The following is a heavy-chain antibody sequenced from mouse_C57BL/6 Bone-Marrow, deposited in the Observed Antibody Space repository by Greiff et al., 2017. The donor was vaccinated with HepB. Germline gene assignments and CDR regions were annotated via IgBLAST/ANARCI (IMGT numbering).Heavy chain of an antibody. V-gene: IGHV5-16*01. Sequence: EVMLVESEGGLVQPGSSMKLSCTASGFTFSDYYMAWVRQVPEKGLEWVAKINYDGSSTYYLDSLKSRFIISRDNAKNILYLQMSSLKSEDTATYYCARDTGYGKEYYYAMDYWGQGTSVTVSS. J-gene: IGHJ4*01. D-gene: IGHD2-1*01. CDR2: INYDGSST. CDR3: ARDTGYGKEYYYAMDY. CDR1: GFTFSDYY.